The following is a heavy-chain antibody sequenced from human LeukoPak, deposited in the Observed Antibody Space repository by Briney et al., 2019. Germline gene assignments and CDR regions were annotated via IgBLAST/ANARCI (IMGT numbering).Heavy chain of an antibody. Sequence: RSLRLSCAASGFTFSSYAMHWVRQAPGKGLEWVAVISYDGSNKYYADSVKGRFTISSDNSKNTLYLQMNSLRAEDTAVYYCAREAHITMIVVVRGRPFDIWGQGTMVTVSS. V-gene: IGHV3-30-3*01. CDR3: AREAHITMIVVVRGRPFDI. J-gene: IGHJ3*02. CDR2: ISYDGSNK. D-gene: IGHD3-22*01. CDR1: GFTFSSYA.